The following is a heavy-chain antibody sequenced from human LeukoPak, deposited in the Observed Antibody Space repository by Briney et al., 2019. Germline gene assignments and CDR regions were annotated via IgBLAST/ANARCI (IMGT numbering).Heavy chain of an antibody. CDR1: GGSISSYY. CDR3: VGYSSSWYDY. J-gene: IGHJ4*02. Sequence: SETLSLTCTVSGGSISSYYWSWFRQPPGKGLEWIGYIYYSGSTNYNPSLKSRVTISVDTSKNQFSLKLSSVTAADTAVYYCVGYSSSWYDYWGQGTLVTVSS. V-gene: IGHV4-59*01. D-gene: IGHD6-13*01. CDR2: IYYSGST.